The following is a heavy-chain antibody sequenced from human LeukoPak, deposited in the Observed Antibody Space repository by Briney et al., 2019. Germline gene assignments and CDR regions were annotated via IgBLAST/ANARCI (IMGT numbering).Heavy chain of an antibody. CDR1: GGSISSHY. CDR3: ARRADRYYYYMDV. V-gene: IGHV4-59*11. J-gene: IGHJ6*03. Sequence: SETLSLTCTVSGGSISSHYWSWIRQPPGKGLEWIGYIYYSGSTNYNPSLKSRVTIPVDTSKNQFSLKLSSVTAADTAVYYCARRADRYYYYMDVWGKGTTVTVSS. CDR2: IYYSGST.